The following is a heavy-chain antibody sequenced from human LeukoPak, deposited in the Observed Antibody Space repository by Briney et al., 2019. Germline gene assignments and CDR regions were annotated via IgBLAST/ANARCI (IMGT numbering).Heavy chain of an antibody. J-gene: IGHJ4*02. D-gene: IGHD3-22*01. CDR2: IYTSGST. V-gene: IGHV4-4*07. CDR1: GGSISSYY. CDR3: ARGPGYYDSSGYYFDY. Sequence: PSETLSLTCTVSGGSISSYYWSWIRQPAGKGLEWIGRIYTSGSTNYNPSLKSRVTISVDTSKNQFSLKLSSVTAADTAVYYCARGPGYYDSSGYYFDYWGQGTLVTVSS.